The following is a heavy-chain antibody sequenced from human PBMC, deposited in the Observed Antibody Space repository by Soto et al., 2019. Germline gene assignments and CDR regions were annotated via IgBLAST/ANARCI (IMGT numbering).Heavy chain of an antibody. J-gene: IGHJ4*02. V-gene: IGHV2-26*01. Sequence: QVTLKESGPVLVKPTETLTLTCTVSGFSLSNARMGVSWIRQPPGKALEWLAHIFSNDEKSYSTTLKSSLTISKHTSKSQVVLTMTNMDPVDTATYYCARHGRGVGARPLDYWGQGTLVTVSS. CDR2: IFSNDEK. CDR1: GFSLSNARMG. D-gene: IGHD1-26*01. CDR3: ARHGRGVGARPLDY.